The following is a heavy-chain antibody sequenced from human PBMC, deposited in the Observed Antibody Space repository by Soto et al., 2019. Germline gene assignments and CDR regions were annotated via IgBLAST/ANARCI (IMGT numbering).Heavy chain of an antibody. CDR2: IYWDDDK. CDR3: AHRGYKGNAAYFGY. Sequence: GSGPTLVNPTQTLTLTCTFSGFSLTTTGVGVGWIRQPPGKALEWLALIYWDDDKRYSPSLRNRRTITKDTSKNQVVLTMTNMDPVDTGTYYCAHRGYKGNAAYFGYGGQGTLVTVSS. J-gene: IGHJ4*02. V-gene: IGHV2-5*02. CDR1: GFSLTTTGVG. D-gene: IGHD5-18*01.